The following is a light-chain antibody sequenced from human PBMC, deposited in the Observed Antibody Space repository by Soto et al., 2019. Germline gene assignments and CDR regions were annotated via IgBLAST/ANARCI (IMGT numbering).Light chain of an antibody. CDR2: DAS. CDR1: QSISRW. Sequence: DIQMTQSPSTLSASVGDRVTITCRASQSISRWLALYQQKPGDDPKLLIYDASSLESGVPSRFSGSGSGTEFTLTLSSLQPDDFATYYCQQYSNYPWTFGQGNKVEF. CDR3: QQYSNYPWT. J-gene: IGKJ1*01. V-gene: IGKV1-5*01.